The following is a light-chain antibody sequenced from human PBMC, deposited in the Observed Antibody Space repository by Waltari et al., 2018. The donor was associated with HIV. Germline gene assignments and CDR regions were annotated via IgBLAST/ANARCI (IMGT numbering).Light chain of an antibody. CDR3: QSYDSSLSGSV. V-gene: IGLV1-40*01. CDR1: RSNHVARFD. CDR2: GNS. Sequence: QSVLTQPPSVSGAPGQRVTISCTGSRSNHVARFDVLWYHQLPGTPPKLLIYGNSNRPSGVPDRFSGSKSGTSASLAITGLQAEDEADYYCQSYDSSLSGSVFGGGTKLTVL. J-gene: IGLJ3*02.